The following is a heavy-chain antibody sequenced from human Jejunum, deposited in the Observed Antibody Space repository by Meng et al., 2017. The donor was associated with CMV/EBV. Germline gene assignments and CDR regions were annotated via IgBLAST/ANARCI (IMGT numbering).Heavy chain of an antibody. Sequence: QVQLVQSGAEVKKPGAAVKVSCKASGYTFTSYGISWVRQAPGQGLEWMGWISGYNGNTNYAQKLQGRVTMTTDTSKSTAYMELRSLRSGDTAVYYCAREADGATFDYWGQGTLVTISS. CDR2: ISGYNGNT. CDR1: GYTFTSYG. CDR3: AREADGATFDY. J-gene: IGHJ4*02. V-gene: IGHV1-18*01. D-gene: IGHD1-26*01.